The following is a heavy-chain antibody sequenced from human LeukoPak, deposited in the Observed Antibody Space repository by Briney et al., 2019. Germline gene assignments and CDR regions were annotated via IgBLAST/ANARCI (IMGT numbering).Heavy chain of an antibody. CDR2: IYYSGST. CDR1: GGSISSGGYY. Sequence: SQTLSLTCTVSGGSISSGGYYWSWIRQPPGKGLEWIGYIYYSGSTYYNPSLKSRVTISVDTSKNQFSLKLSSVTAADTAVYYCAREIKGNTMVRGAVYGMDVWGKGTTVTVSS. CDR3: AREIKGNTMVRGAVYGMDV. D-gene: IGHD3-10*01. J-gene: IGHJ6*04. V-gene: IGHV4-31*03.